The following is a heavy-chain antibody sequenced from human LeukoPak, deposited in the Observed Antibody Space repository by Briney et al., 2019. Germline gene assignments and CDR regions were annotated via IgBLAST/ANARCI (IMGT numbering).Heavy chain of an antibody. CDR1: GGSISGYY. Sequence: SETLSLTCTVSGGSISGYYWVWIRQPPGKGLEWIGYIYHSGYTYYNPSLNSRLAISVDTSKNQFSLKLSSVTAADTAVYYCASRIPQRFGGPPDYWGQGTLVTVSS. CDR2: IYHSGYT. V-gene: IGHV4-4*09. J-gene: IGHJ4*02. CDR3: ASRIPQRFGGPPDY. D-gene: IGHD3-10*01.